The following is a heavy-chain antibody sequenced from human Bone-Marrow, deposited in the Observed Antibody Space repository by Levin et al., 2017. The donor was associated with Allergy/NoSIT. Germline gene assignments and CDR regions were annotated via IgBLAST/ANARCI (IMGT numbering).Heavy chain of an antibody. D-gene: IGHD4/OR15-4a*01. CDR2: INTDGSAT. CDR3: VRGGDYHAFDI. V-gene: IGHV3-74*01. J-gene: IGHJ3*02. Sequence: GESLKISCEASGFSFGIYWMHWVRQAPGKGLVWVSRINTDGSATIYADSVKGRFTVSRDNTKNTLHLQMNSLRAEDTAVYYCVRGGDYHAFDIWGQGTVVTVSS. CDR1: GFSFGIYW.